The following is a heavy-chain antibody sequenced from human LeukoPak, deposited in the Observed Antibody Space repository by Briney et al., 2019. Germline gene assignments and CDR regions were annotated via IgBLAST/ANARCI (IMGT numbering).Heavy chain of an antibody. CDR2: IYYSGST. D-gene: IGHD6-13*01. CDR3: ARGGRSSSWPIDY. V-gene: IGHV4-59*01. CDR1: GGSISSYY. J-gene: IGHJ4*02. Sequence: SETLSLTCTVSGGSISSYYWSWLRQPPGKGLEWIGYIYYSGSTNYNPSLKSRVTIPVDTSKNQFSLKLSSVTAADTAVYYCARGGRSSSWPIDYWGQGTLVTVSS.